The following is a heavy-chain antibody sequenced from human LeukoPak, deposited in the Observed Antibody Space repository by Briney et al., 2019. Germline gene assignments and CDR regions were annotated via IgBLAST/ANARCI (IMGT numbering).Heavy chain of an antibody. CDR2: IYTSGST. CDR1: GGSISSSSYY. J-gene: IGHJ5*01. Sequence: SETLSLTCTVSGGSISSSSYYWGWIRQPPGKGLEWIGRIYTSGSTNYNPSLKSRVTISVDTSKNQFSLKLSSVTAADTAVYYCARDYHGFPAGNWFDSWGQGALVTVSS. V-gene: IGHV4-39*07. D-gene: IGHD2-2*03. CDR3: ARDYHGFPAGNWFDS.